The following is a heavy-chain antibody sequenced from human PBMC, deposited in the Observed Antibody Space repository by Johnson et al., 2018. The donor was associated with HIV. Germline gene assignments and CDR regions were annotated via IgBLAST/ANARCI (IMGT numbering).Heavy chain of an antibody. CDR1: GFSFSDYY. V-gene: IGHV3-11*01. CDR2: ISSSGSTI. Sequence: QVQLVESGGGLVKPGGSLRLSCAASGFSFSDYYMSWIRQAPGKGLEWVSYISSSGSTIYYADFVKGRFTISRDNAKKSLYLQMSSLRAEDTALYYCARDSTPWGGDYVGYAFDIWGRGTMVTVSS. CDR3: ARDSTPWGGDYVGYAFDI. D-gene: IGHD4-17*01. J-gene: IGHJ3*02.